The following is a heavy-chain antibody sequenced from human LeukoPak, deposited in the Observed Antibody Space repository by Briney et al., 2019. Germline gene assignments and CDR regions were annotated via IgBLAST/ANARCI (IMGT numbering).Heavy chain of an antibody. Sequence: GRSLRLSCAASGFTFSSFAMHWVRQAPGKGLEWVADIWYNGSNKYCAESVKGRFTISRDNSKNMLYLQLNSLRAEDTAVYYCSRGGNGDYNNWFDPWGQGTLVIVSS. CDR1: GFTFSSFA. CDR2: IWYNGSNK. D-gene: IGHD4-17*01. CDR3: SRGGNGDYNNWFDP. V-gene: IGHV3-33*01. J-gene: IGHJ5*02.